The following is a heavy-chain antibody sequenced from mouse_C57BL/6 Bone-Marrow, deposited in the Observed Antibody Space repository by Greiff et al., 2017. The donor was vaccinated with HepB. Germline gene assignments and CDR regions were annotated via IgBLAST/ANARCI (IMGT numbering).Heavy chain of an antibody. V-gene: IGHV1-26*01. CDR1: GYTFTDYY. D-gene: IGHD2-3*01. Sequence: EVQLQQSGPELVKPGASVKISCKASGYTFTDYYMNWVKQSHGKSLEWIGDINPNNGGTSYNQKFKGKATLTVDKSSSTAYMELRSLTSEDSAVYYCARLGDGYYDAMDYWGQGTSVTVSS. CDR2: INPNNGGT. J-gene: IGHJ4*01. CDR3: ARLGDGYYDAMDY.